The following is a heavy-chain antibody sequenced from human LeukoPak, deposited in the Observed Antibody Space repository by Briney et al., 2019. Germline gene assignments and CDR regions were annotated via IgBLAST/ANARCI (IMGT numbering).Heavy chain of an antibody. J-gene: IGHJ4*02. D-gene: IGHD3-3*01. CDR3: ARDSGYYPDY. V-gene: IGHV4-31*03. Sequence: SETLSLTCTVYGGSISSGGFYWSWIRQLPGKGLEWIGYIYHSGTTYYNPSLKSRLTISVDTSKNQFFLKLSSVTAADTAVYYCARDSGYYPDYWGQGTLVTVSS. CDR2: IYHSGTT. CDR1: GGSISSGGFY.